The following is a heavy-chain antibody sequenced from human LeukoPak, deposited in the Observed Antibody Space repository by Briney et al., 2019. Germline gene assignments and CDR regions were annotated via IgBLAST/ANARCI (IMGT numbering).Heavy chain of an antibody. D-gene: IGHD3-3*01. J-gene: IGHJ4*02. CDR1: GGSVINTNW. V-gene: IGHV4-4*02. Sequence: SGTLSLTCGVSGGSVINTNWWTWVRQPPGKGLEWIGEVHLDGRTNYNLSLESRLTMSVDVSENQVSLKLTSVTAADTAVYYCAREGGFYRPLDYSGQGTLVTVSS. CDR3: AREGGFYRPLDY. CDR2: VHLDGRT.